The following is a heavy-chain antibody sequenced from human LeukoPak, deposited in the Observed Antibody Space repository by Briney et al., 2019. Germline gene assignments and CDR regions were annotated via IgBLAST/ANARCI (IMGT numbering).Heavy chain of an antibody. CDR1: GYTFTGYY. CDR2: INPNSGGT. CDR3: ARLRRDGYNFDGIDY. J-gene: IGHJ4*02. D-gene: IGHD5-24*01. V-gene: IGHV1-2*06. Sequence: ASVKVSCKASGYTFTGYYMHWVRQAPGQGLEWMGRINPNSGGTNYAQKFQGRVTMTRDTSISTAYMELSRLRSDDTAVYYCARLRRDGYNFDGIDYWGQGTLVTVSS.